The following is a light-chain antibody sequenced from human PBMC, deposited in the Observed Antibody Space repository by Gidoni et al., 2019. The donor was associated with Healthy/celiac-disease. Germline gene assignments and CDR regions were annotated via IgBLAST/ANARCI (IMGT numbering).Light chain of an antibody. CDR1: QSISSY. CDR3: QQSYSTPYT. CDR2: AAS. V-gene: IGKV1-39*01. J-gene: IGKJ2*01. Sequence: DIQMTQSPSSLSASVGDRVTITCRASQSISSYLNWYQQKPGKAPKLLIYAASSLQSGVPSRFRGSGSGTDFPLTIISLQPEDFANYYCQQSYSTPYTFGQGTQLEIK.